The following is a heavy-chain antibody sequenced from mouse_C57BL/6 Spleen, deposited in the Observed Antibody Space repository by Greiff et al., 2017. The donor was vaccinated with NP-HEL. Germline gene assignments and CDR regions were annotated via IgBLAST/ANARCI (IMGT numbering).Heavy chain of an antibody. V-gene: IGHV1-80*01. J-gene: IGHJ3*01. D-gene: IGHD2-4*01. CDR2: IYPGDGDT. CDR1: GYAFSSYW. CDR3: TRTGDYDAAWFAY. Sequence: VQLQESGAELVKPGASVKISCKASGYAFSSYWMNWVKQRPGKGLEWIGQIYPGDGDTNYNGKFKGKATLTADKASSTAYMQLSSLTSEDSAVYYCTRTGDYDAAWFAYWGQGTLVTVSA.